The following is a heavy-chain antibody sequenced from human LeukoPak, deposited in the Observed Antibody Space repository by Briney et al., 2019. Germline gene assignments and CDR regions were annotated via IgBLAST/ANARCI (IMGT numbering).Heavy chain of an antibody. CDR3: ARERGYSGYDYFIDSPSDS. D-gene: IGHD5-12*01. Sequence: GGSLRLSCAASGFTFSSYEMNWVRQAPGKGLEWVSYNSSSGDTIYYADSVKGRFTISRDNAKNSLYLQMNSLRAEDAAVYYCARERGYSGYDYFIDSPSDSWGQGTLVTVSS. CDR2: NSSSGDTI. CDR1: GFTFSSYE. V-gene: IGHV3-48*03. J-gene: IGHJ4*02.